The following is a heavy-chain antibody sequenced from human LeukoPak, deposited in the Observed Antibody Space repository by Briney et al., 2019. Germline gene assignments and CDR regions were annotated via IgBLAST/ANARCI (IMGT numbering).Heavy chain of an antibody. V-gene: IGHV1-2*02. CDR3: ARGGYYYDSSGYYPLY. CDR1: GYTFTGYY. D-gene: IGHD3-22*01. CDR2: INPNSGGT. J-gene: IGHJ4*02. Sequence: GASVKVSCKASGYTFTGYYMHWVRQAPGQGLEWMGWINPNSGGTNYAQKFQGRVTMTRDTSISTAYMELSRLRSDDTAVYYCARGGYYYDSSGYYPLYWGQGTLVTVSS.